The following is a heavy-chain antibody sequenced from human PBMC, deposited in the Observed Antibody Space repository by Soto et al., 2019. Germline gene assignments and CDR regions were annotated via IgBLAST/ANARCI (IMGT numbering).Heavy chain of an antibody. J-gene: IGHJ4*02. Sequence: QVQLQESGPGLVKPSQTLSLTCTVSGGSVSSGGYYWSWIRQHPGTGLEWIGYIYYSGTTYYNPSIKSRAGMSLDTSKNEFSLKLSSVTAADTAVYYCARRALPQCINGVCYKDGFWDYWGQGALVTVSS. D-gene: IGHD2-8*01. CDR1: GGSVSSGGYY. V-gene: IGHV4-31*03. CDR3: ARRALPQCINGVCYKDGFWDY. CDR2: IYYSGTT.